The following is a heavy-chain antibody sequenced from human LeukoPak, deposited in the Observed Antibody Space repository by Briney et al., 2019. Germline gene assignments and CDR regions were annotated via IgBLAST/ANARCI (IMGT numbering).Heavy chain of an antibody. Sequence: GGSLRLSCAASGFIFNNHWMIWVRQAPGKGLEWVANINEAGSEKYYLDSVEGRFTVSRDNAENSLYLQMNSLRVEDTGVYYCARYNMDVWGQGTTVTVSS. V-gene: IGHV3-7*01. CDR2: INEAGSEK. D-gene: IGHD1-14*01. CDR3: ARYNMDV. CDR1: GFIFNNHW. J-gene: IGHJ6*02.